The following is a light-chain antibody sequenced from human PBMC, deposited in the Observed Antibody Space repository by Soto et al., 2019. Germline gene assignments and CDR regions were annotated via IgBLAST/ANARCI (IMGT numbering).Light chain of an antibody. CDR2: GAS. V-gene: IGKV3-20*01. Sequence: EIVLTQSPGTLSLSPGQRATLACRASQSVSNNFLAWYQQKAGQAPRLLIYGASSRATGIPDRFSGSGSGTHFTLTISRLEPEDFAVYYCQLFGSSPRFTFGPGTKVDI. CDR3: QLFGSSPRFT. CDR1: QSVSNNF. J-gene: IGKJ3*01.